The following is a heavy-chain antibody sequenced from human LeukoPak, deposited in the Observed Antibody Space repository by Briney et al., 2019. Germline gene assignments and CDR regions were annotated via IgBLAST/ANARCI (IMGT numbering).Heavy chain of an antibody. CDR2: ISSSSSTI. CDR1: GFTFSSYS. V-gene: IGHV3-48*04. J-gene: IGHJ6*03. CDR3: ARATSDPSYYYYYYMDV. Sequence: GGSLRLSCAASGFTFSSYSMNWVRQAPGKGLEWVSYISSSSSTIYYADSVKGRFTISRDNAKNSLYLQMNSLRAEDTAVYYCARATSDPSYYYYYYMDVWGKGTTVTISS.